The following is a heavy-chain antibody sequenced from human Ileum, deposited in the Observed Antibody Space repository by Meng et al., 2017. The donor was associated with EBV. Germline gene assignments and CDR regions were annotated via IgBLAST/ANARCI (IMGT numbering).Heavy chain of an antibody. Sequence: QVPLQQGGAGLLKPSETLSLTCAVYGGFFSGYYWSWIRQPPGKGLEWIGEINHSGSTNYNPSLKSRVTISVDTSKNQFSLKLSSVTAADTAVYYCARGNKVSDRGFDYWGQGTLVTVSS. CDR3: ARGNKVSDRGFDY. J-gene: IGHJ4*02. CDR2: INHSGST. V-gene: IGHV4-34*01. D-gene: IGHD3-10*01. CDR1: GGFFSGYY.